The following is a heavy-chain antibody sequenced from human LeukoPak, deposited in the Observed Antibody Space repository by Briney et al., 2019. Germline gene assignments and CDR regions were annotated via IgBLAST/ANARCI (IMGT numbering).Heavy chain of an antibody. V-gene: IGHV1-46*01. CDR2: FYPSGGGS. CDR1: GYTFTNYY. Sequence: VASVKVSFKASGYTFTNYYMHWVRQAPGHGLVWMGIFYPSGGGSTFAQKFQGRVTMTRDTSTSTVYMELSSLTSEDTAVYYCARAYSGYSIDFWGQGTLVTVSS. CDR3: ARAYSGYSIDF. D-gene: IGHD3-22*01. J-gene: IGHJ4*02.